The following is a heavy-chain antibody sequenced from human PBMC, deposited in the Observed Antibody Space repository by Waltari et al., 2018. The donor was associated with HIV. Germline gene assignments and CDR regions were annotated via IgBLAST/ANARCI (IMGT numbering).Heavy chain of an antibody. CDR1: GSTLGRYA. CDR3: AKGASGWSPGY. CDR2: ISYYGDNK. D-gene: IGHD6-19*01. J-gene: IGHJ4*02. Sequence: QVQLVVSGGGVVQPGRPLRLPCAAPGSTLGRYAMHWVRQAPGKGLEWVAVISYYGDNKYYADSVKGRFTISRDNSKNTLYLQMNSLRAEDTAVYYCAKGASGWSPGYWGQGTLVTVSS. V-gene: IGHV3-30*18.